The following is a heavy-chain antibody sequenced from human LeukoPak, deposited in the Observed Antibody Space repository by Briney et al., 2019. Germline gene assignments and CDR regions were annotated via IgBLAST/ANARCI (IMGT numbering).Heavy chain of an antibody. CDR3: ASSPVTSSIAAVDN. Sequence: PSETLSLTCTVSGGSISSSSYYWDCIRQPPGKGLEWIGSMHYSGSTYYNPSLKSRVTISVDTSKNQFSLKLSSVTAADTAVYYCASSPVTSSIAAVDNWGQGTLVTVSS. V-gene: IGHV4-39*01. D-gene: IGHD6-13*01. CDR1: GGSISSSSYY. CDR2: MHYSGST. J-gene: IGHJ4*02.